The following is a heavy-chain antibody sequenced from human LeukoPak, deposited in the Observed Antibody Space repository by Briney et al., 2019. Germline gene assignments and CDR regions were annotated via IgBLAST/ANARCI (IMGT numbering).Heavy chain of an antibody. D-gene: IGHD3-22*01. CDR3: ARDHYDSAEFDY. J-gene: IGHJ4*02. Sequence: PGGSLRLSCAASGFTFSSFGMHWVRQAPGKGLEWVAIIWYDGSNKYHADSVKGRFTISRDNSKNTLYLQMNSLRDEDTAVYYCARDHYDSAEFDYWGQGTLVTVSS. CDR1: GFTFSSFG. V-gene: IGHV3-33*01. CDR2: IWYDGSNK.